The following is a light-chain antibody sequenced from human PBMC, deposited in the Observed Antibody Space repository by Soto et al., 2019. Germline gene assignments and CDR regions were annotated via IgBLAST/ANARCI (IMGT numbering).Light chain of an antibody. CDR1: SSNIGAGYD. Sequence: QSVLTQPPSVSGAPGQRVTISCTGSSSNIGAGYDVHWYQQLPGTAPKLLIYGNSNRPAGVPDRFSGSKSGTSSSLASTARQAEDEADYYCQSYYSSLSGSGVFGGGTKLTVL. V-gene: IGLV1-40*01. J-gene: IGLJ2*01. CDR2: GNS. CDR3: QSYYSSLSGSGV.